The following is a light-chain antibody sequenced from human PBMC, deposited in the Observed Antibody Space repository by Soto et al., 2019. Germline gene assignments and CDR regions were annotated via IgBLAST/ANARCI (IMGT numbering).Light chain of an antibody. V-gene: IGLV1-44*01. CDR3: AAWDDILKGVV. J-gene: IGLJ3*02. Sequence: QSVLTQPPSASGTPGQRVTISCSGSSSNIGSNNVNWYQQLPGTAPKLLVYSNNQRPPGVSDRFSGSKSGTSASLAISGLQSEDEADYYCAAWDDILKGVVFGGGTKLTVL. CDR2: SNN. CDR1: SSNIGSNN.